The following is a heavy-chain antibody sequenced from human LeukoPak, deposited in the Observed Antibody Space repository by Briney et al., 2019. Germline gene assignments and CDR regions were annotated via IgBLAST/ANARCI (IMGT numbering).Heavy chain of an antibody. CDR2: INATGGSP. D-gene: IGHD2-2*01. V-gene: IGHV3-23*01. J-gene: IGHJ4*02. CDR1: LFALTPFA. CDR3: AKLLQPAVRYRAFDH. Sequence: GGTLSLSCAASLFALTPFAMTSVRQAPGKGLECVSTINATGGSPYNAHSLKGRFTLYRNNSNNTLYLQMSSLRAHDTALYYCAKLLQPAVRYRAFDHWGQGALVTVSS.